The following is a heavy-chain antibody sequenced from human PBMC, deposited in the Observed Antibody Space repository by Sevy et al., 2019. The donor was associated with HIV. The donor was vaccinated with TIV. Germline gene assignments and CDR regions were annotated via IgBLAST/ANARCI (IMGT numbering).Heavy chain of an antibody. D-gene: IGHD2-15*01. V-gene: IGHV2-5*02. CDR1: GFSLTTSGVG. Sequence: SGPTLVNPTQTLTLTCTFSGFSLTTSGVGVGWIRQPPGKALEWLALIYWDDAKRYSPSLKTRLTITKDTSKNQVVLTMTNLDPVDTATYYSAHSPAYSVAFDYWGQGTLVTVSS. J-gene: IGHJ4*02. CDR3: AHSPAYSVAFDY. CDR2: IYWDDAK.